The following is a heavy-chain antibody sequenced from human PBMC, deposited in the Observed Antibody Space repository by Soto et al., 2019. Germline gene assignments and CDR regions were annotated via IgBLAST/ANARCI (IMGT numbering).Heavy chain of an antibody. CDR1: GGSISSSNW. D-gene: IGHD5-18*01. J-gene: IGHJ4*02. CDR2: IYHSGST. Sequence: PSETLSLTCAVSGGSISSSNWWSWVRQPPGEGLEWIGEIYHSGSTNYNPSLKSRVTISVDKSKNQFSLKLSSVTAADTAVYYCARLSTGYSYASFDYWGQGTLVTVSS. V-gene: IGHV4-4*02. CDR3: ARLSTGYSYASFDY.